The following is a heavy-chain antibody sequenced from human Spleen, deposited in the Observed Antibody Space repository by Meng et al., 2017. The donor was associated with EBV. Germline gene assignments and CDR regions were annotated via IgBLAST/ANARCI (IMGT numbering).Heavy chain of an antibody. J-gene: IGHJ4*02. Sequence: QVDLQEPGPGLVKHSETLSLTCTVSGGSVSRGSYYWSWIRQPPGKGLEWIGYIYHSGSTKYHPSLTSRVTISVDTSKNQFSLNLRSVTAADTAVYYCARDGYSSGIDYWGQGTLVTVSS. CDR2: IYHSGST. D-gene: IGHD6-19*01. CDR3: ARDGYSSGIDY. V-gene: IGHV4-61*01. CDR1: GGSVSRGSYY.